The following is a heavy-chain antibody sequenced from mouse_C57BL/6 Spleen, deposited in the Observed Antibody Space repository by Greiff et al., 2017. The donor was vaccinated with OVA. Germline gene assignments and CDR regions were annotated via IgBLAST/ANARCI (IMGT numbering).Heavy chain of an antibody. D-gene: IGHD4-1*01. V-gene: IGHV1-82*01. Sequence: QVQLQQSGPELVKPGASVKISCKASGYAFSSSWMNWVKQRPGKGLEWIGRIYPGDGDTNYNGKFKGKATLTADKSSSTAYMQLSSLTSDDSAVYFCARGNWDVYYFDYWGQGTTLTVSS. CDR3: ARGNWDVYYFDY. CDR2: IYPGDGDT. J-gene: IGHJ2*01. CDR1: GYAFSSSW.